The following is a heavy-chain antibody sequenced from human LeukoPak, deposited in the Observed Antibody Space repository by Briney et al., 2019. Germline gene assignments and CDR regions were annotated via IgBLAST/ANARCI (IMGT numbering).Heavy chain of an antibody. CDR2: IYPRDSDT. J-gene: IGHJ4*02. V-gene: IGHV5-51*01. D-gene: IGHD3-22*01. CDR1: GYSFTSHW. Sequence: GESLKISCKGSGYSFTSHWIRWVRQMPGKGLEYVGNIYPRDSDTRYTPSFQGQVTISADKSINTAYLQWSSLKASDTAVYYCARHSADSSEYYWGGIDYWGPGTLVTVSS. CDR3: ARHSADSSEYYWGGIDY.